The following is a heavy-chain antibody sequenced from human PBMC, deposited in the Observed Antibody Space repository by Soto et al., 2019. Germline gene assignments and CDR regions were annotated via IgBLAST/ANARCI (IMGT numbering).Heavy chain of an antibody. CDR2: IYYSGST. CDR1: GGSISSSSYY. J-gene: IGHJ5*02. Sequence: QLQLQESGPGLVKPSETLSLTCTVSGGSISSSSYYWGWIRQPPGKGLEWIGSIYYSGSTYYNPSLKRRVTISVDTSKNQFSLKLSSVTAADTAVYYCVVDIVATPNWFDPWGQGTLVTVSS. CDR3: VVDIVATPNWFDP. V-gene: IGHV4-39*01. D-gene: IGHD5-12*01.